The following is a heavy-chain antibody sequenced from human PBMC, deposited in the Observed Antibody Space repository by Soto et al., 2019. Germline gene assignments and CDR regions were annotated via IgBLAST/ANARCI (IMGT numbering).Heavy chain of an antibody. V-gene: IGHV4-39*01. Sequence: QLQLQESGPGLVKPSETLSLTCIVSGDSISSSSYYWVWIRQPPGKGLEWIGSIYYSGTTYYNPSLGSQVTISIVTSRNQFSLKVSSLAAADTAVYYCAKTGPYDFLTYWYFDLWGRGTLVTVS. CDR2: IYYSGTT. J-gene: IGHJ2*01. CDR3: AKTGPYDFLTYWYFDL. D-gene: IGHD3-3*01. CDR1: GDSISSSSYY.